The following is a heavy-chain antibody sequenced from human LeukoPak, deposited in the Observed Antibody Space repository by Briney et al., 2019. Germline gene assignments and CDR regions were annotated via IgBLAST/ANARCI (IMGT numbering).Heavy chain of an antibody. CDR2: ISGSGDST. Sequence: SGGSLRLSCAVSGFTFRNYGMSWVRQAPGKGLEWVSAISGSGDSTYHTDSVKGRFTISRDNDKNTLYLQMSSLRDEDTAIYYCAKGHGDWYFYYFDYWGQGTLVTVSS. CDR3: AKGHGDWYFYYFDY. CDR1: GFTFRNYG. V-gene: IGHV3-23*01. J-gene: IGHJ4*02. D-gene: IGHD2-21*02.